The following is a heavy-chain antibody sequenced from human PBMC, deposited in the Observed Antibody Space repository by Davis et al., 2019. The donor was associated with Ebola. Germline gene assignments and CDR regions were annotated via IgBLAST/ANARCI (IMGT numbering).Heavy chain of an antibody. D-gene: IGHD4/OR15-4a*01. V-gene: IGHV1-69*13. CDR1: GGTFSSYA. J-gene: IGHJ2*01. CDR2: IIP. CDR3: ARPIEKRCSPGCFDL. Sequence: AASVKVSCKASGGTFSSYAISWVRQAPGQGLEWMGGIIPQKFQGRVTITADESTSTAYMELSSLTSEDTAVYYCARPIEKRCSPGCFDLWGRGTLVTVSS.